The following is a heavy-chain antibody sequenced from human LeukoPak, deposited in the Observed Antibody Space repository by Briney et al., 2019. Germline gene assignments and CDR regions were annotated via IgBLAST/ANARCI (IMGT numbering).Heavy chain of an antibody. CDR1: GFTFNTHW. CDR3: SGRSGFSSTY. Sequence: PGGCLRLSCESSGFTFNTHWMNWVRQAPGKGLEWVANMRLDGSEGFYVDSVRGRFTISRDNAKNSVYLQMNNLRAEDTAVYYCSGRSGFSSTYWCQGILIPVTS. CDR2: MRLDGSEG. J-gene: IGHJ4*02. V-gene: IGHV3-7*01. D-gene: IGHD2-2*01.